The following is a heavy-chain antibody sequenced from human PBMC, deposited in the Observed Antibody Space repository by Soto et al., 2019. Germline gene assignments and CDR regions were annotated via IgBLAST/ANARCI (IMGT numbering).Heavy chain of an antibody. J-gene: IGHJ4*02. CDR2: IYSGGPI. Sequence: EVQLVESGGGLVQPGESLRLSCAASGFTVSNKNVNWVRQAPGKGLEWVSVIYSGGPIYYADSVKGRFTVSRDNSKKTFYLQMNTLRAEDTAVYYCTRDLGYYDSSGGDYWGQGTLVTVSS. V-gene: IGHV3-66*01. CDR3: TRDLGYYDSSGGDY. CDR1: GFTVSNKN. D-gene: IGHD3-22*01.